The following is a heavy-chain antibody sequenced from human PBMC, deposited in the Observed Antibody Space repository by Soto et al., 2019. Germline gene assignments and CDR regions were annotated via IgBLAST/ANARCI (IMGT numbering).Heavy chain of an antibody. CDR2: IYTSGTT. CDR3: ARGQDYDFVWGRYRLDYFDY. J-gene: IGHJ4*02. V-gene: IGHV4-4*07. D-gene: IGHD3-16*02. CDR1: DDSISSYY. Sequence: SETLSLTCTVSDDSISSYYWNWIRQPAGKGLEWIGRIYTSGTTNYNPSLKSRVTISVDTSKSQFSLKLSSVTAADTAVYYSARGQDYDFVWGRYRLDYFDYWGQGFLVT.